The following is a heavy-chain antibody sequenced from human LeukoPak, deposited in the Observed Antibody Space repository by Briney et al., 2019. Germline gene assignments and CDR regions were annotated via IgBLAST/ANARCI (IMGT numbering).Heavy chain of an antibody. CDR1: GFTITTNY. CDR2: ISRNSGDYT. J-gene: IGHJ4*02. D-gene: IGHD4-17*01. Sequence: GGSLKLSCAASGFTITTNYMNWVRQAPGKGLECVASISRNSGDYTLYAASVKGRFTISRDNSRSTLYLQMNSLRAEDTAVYYCSKKGQNEDYGKPDWGQGTLVTVSS. V-gene: IGHV3-23*01. CDR3: SKKGQNEDYGKPD.